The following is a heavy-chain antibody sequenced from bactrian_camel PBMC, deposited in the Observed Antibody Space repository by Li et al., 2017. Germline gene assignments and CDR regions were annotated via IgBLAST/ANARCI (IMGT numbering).Heavy chain of an antibody. CDR1: GYRFGNIFTHC. Sequence: HVQLVESGGGSVQAGGALKLSCAASGYRFGNIFTHCNLGWFRQPPGAERELVSRIKTDGTTTYADSVKGRFTISRDNAKNTLYLQMNSLKTEDTGVYYCAAEGGVIVAAGYDYWGQGTQVTVS. CDR3: AAEGGVIVAAGYDY. J-gene: IGHJ4*01. V-gene: IGHV3S53*01. D-gene: IGHD7*01. CDR2: IKTDGTT.